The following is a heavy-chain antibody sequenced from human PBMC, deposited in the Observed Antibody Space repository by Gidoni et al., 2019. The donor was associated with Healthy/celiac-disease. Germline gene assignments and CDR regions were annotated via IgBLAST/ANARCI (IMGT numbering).Heavy chain of an antibody. Sequence: QVQLVESGRDVVQPGRSLRLSSAAAGFTSSIHGMDWGRHAPGKGLEWGAVIWYDGSNKYYADSVKGRFSIYRDNSKNTLYLQMNSLRAEDTAEYYGAGVLRGCSSTSCFPYYYGMDVWGQGTTVTVSS. D-gene: IGHD2-2*01. CDR2: IWYDGSNK. CDR3: AGVLRGCSSTSCFPYYYGMDV. J-gene: IGHJ6*02. V-gene: IGHV3-33*01. CDR1: GFTSSIHG.